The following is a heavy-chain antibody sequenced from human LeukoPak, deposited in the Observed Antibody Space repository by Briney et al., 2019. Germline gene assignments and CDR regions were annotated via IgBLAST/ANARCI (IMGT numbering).Heavy chain of an antibody. J-gene: IGHJ5*02. CDR2: ISSSGSTI. CDR3: ARAGWFGNNWFDP. D-gene: IGHD3-10*01. CDR1: GFTFGDYY. V-gene: IGHV3-11*01. Sequence: GGSLRLSCAASGFTFGDYYMSWIRQAPGKGLEWVSYISSSGSTIYYADSVKGRFTISRDNAKNSLYLQMNSLRAEDTAVYYCARAGWFGNNWFDPWGQGTLVTVSS.